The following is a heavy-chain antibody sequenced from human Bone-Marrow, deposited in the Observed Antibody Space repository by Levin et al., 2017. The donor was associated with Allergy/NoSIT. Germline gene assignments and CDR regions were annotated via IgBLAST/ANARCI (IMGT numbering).Heavy chain of an antibody. CDR2: ISYDGSNK. CDR3: AKDFMVVTAQPMNYGMDV. CDR1: GFTFSSYG. D-gene: IGHD2-21*02. Sequence: GGSLRLSCAASGFTFSSYGMHWVRQAPGKGLEWVAVISYDGSNKYYADSVKGRFTISRDNSKNTLYLQMNSLRAEDTAVYYCAKDFMVVTAQPMNYGMDVWGQGTTVTVSS. V-gene: IGHV3-30*18. J-gene: IGHJ6*02.